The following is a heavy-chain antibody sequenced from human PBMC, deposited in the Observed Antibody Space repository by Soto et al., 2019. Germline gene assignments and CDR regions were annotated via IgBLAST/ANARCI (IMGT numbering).Heavy chain of an antibody. J-gene: IGHJ6*02. D-gene: IGHD2-21*02. CDR3: ASEYCGGDCYSAARYGMDV. Sequence: ASVKVSCKASGYTFTSYAMHWVRQAPGQRLEWKGWINAGNGNTKYSQKFQGRVTITRDTSASTAYMELSSLRSEDTAVYYCASEYCGGDCYSAARYGMDVWGQGTTVTVSS. V-gene: IGHV1-3*01. CDR1: GYTFTSYA. CDR2: INAGNGNT.